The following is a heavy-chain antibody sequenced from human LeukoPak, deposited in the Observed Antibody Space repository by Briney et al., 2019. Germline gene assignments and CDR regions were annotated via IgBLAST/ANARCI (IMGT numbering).Heavy chain of an antibody. D-gene: IGHD3-22*01. J-gene: IGHJ4*02. CDR3: ARGPEIVVVITTIDY. Sequence: PGGSLRLSCAASGFTFSSYAMHWVRQAPGKGLEWVAVISYDGSNKYYADSVKGRFTISRDNSKNTLYLQMNSLRAEDTAVYYCARGPEIVVVITTIDYWGQGTLVTVSS. CDR1: GFTFSSYA. V-gene: IGHV3-30-3*01. CDR2: ISYDGSNK.